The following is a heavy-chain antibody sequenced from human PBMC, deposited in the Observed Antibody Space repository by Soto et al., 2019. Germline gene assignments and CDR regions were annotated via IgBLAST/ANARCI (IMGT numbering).Heavy chain of an antibody. Sequence: QVQLQQSGPRLVKPSETLSLTCTVSSGPSRSYNWGWIRQSPRRGLEWIGYVYYTGDTAYNPSLTTRATISADTSTNNISLILCSVTAADTAVYYCVRQGIDYLPGLADVWGQGTTVTVSS. CDR2: VYYTGDT. V-gene: IGHV4-59*08. CDR3: VRQGIDYLPGLADV. J-gene: IGHJ6*02. CDR1: SGPSRSYN. D-gene: IGHD1-26*01.